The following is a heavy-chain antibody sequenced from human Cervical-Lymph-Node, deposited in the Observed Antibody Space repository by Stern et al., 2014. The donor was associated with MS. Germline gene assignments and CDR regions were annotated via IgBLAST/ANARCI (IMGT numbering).Heavy chain of an antibody. V-gene: IGHV5-51*01. D-gene: IGHD3-22*01. CDR2: IYPGDSDT. CDR3: ARQGNYHDSHAFDV. J-gene: IGHJ3*01. Sequence: EVQLEESGAEVKKSGESLKISCKGGGYSFSNHWIAWVRQKPGKGLEWMGIIYPGDSDTRHNPSFAGQVSISVDKSSSTAYLQWSSLTDSDTAIYYCARQGNYHDSHAFDVWGQGTMVIVSS. CDR1: GYSFSNHW.